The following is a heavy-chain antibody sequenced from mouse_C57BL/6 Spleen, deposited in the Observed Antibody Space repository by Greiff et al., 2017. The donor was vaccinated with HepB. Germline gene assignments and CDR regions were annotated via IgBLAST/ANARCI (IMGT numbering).Heavy chain of an antibody. V-gene: IGHV2-2*01. Sequence: VKLVESGPGLVQPSQSLSITCTVSGFSFTSYGVHWVRQSPGKGLEWLGVIWSGGSTDYNAAFISRLSISKDNSKSQVFFKMNSLQADDTAIYYCARNGGAAQAYGDYWGQGTTLTVSS. J-gene: IGHJ2*01. CDR2: IWSGGST. CDR1: GFSFTSYG. D-gene: IGHD3-2*02. CDR3: ARNGGAAQAYGDY.